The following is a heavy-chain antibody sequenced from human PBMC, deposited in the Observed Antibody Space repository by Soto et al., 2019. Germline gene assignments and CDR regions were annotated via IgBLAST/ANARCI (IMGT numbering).Heavy chain of an antibody. Sequence: ASVKVSCKASGYTFTGYAMHWVRQAPGQRLEWMGWINAGNGNTKYSQKFQGRVTITRDTSASTAYMELSSLRSEDTAVYYCARGPPSWELLFDYWGQGTLVTVSS. V-gene: IGHV1-3*01. CDR3: ARGPPSWELLFDY. D-gene: IGHD1-26*01. CDR1: GYTFTGYA. CDR2: INAGNGNT. J-gene: IGHJ4*02.